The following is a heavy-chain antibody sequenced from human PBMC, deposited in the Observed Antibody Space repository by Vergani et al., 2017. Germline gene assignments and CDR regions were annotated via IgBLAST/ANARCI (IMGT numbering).Heavy chain of an antibody. CDR2: IYTSGST. CDR1: GGSFFNRRYY. J-gene: IGHJ4*02. Sequence: QLQESGPGLVKPSGTLSLTCSVTGGSFFNRRYYWSWIRQPAGKGLEWIGRIYTSGSTNYNPSLKSRVTISVDTSKNQFSLKLSSVTAADTAVYYCARGVAAAGTHFDYWGQGTLVTVSS. V-gene: IGHV4-61*02. D-gene: IGHD6-13*01. CDR3: ARGVAAAGTHFDY.